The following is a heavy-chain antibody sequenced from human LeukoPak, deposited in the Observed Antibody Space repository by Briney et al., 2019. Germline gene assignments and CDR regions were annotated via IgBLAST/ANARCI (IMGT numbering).Heavy chain of an antibody. Sequence: GGSLRLSCVASGFTVSSNYMSWVRQAPGKGLEWVSLIYNSGITYYADSVRGRFAISRDNSKNTLYLQMNSLRAEDTAVYYCANWDASHSSGWYDYRGQGTLVTVSS. CDR1: GFTVSSNY. D-gene: IGHD6-19*01. J-gene: IGHJ4*02. CDR3: ANWDASHSSGWYDY. CDR2: IYNSGIT. V-gene: IGHV3-53*01.